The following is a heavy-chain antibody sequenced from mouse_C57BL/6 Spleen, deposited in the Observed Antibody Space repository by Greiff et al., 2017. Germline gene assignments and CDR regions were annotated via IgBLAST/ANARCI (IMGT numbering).Heavy chain of an antibody. CDR1: GYTFTSYD. CDR2: IYPRDGST. J-gene: IGHJ2*01. D-gene: IGHD1-1*01. Sequence: QVQLQQSGPELVKPGASVKLSCKASGYTFTSYDINWVKQRPGQGLEWIGWIYPRDGSTKYNEKFKGKATLTVDTSSSTAYMEIHSLTSEDSAVYFCARSGYYGSSLYFDYWGQGTTLTVSS. CDR3: ARSGYYGSSLYFDY. V-gene: IGHV1-85*01.